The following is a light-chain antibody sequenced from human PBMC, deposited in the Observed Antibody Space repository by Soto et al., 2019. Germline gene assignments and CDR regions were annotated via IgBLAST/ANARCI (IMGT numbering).Light chain of an antibody. Sequence: EIVMTQSPATLSVSPGERATLSCRASQSVSSNLAWYQQKPGQAPRLLIYVASTRATGIPARFSGSGSGTEFSLNIYSMQSEDFALYYCQQYSCWPPGTFGPGTKVDLK. J-gene: IGKJ3*01. CDR3: QQYSCWPPGT. CDR2: VAS. V-gene: IGKV3-15*01. CDR1: QSVSSN.